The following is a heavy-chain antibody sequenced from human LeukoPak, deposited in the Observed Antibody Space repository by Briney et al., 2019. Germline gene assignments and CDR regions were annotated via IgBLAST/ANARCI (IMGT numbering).Heavy chain of an antibody. CDR1: GFTFSSYG. D-gene: IGHD3-10*01. J-gene: IGHJ5*02. V-gene: IGHV3-30*03. CDR3: ARDPLWFGELYH. CDR2: ITYDGSNK. Sequence: PGRSLRLSCAASGFTFSSYGMHWVRQAPGKGLEWVAVITYDGSNKYYADSVKGRFTISRDNSKNTLYLQMNSLRAEDTAVYYCARDPLWFGELYHWGQGTLVTVSS.